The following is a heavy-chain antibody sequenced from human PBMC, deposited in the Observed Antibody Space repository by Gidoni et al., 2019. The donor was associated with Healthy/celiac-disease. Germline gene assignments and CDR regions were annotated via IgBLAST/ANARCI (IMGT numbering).Heavy chain of an antibody. D-gene: IGHD1-7*01. Sequence: EVQLVESGGGLVKPGGSLRLSCAASGFTCSSYSMNWVRQAPGKGLEWVSSISSSRSYISYAASVKGRFTISRDTAKTSLYLQLNSLRAADTAVYYCASSANWDCLDYWGQGTLVTVSS. CDR2: ISSSRSYI. CDR1: GFTCSSYS. V-gene: IGHV3-21*01. J-gene: IGHJ4*02. CDR3: ASSANWDCLDY.